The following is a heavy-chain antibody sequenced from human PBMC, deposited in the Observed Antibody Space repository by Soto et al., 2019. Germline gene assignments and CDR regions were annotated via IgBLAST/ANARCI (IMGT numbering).Heavy chain of an antibody. CDR1: GVTFSSYS. CDR2: ISSSSSDI. CDR3: ARDLDTIVTDSSGWSDAFDI. D-gene: IGHD6-19*01. J-gene: IGHJ3*02. Sequence: GGSLRLSCAASGVTFSSYSMDLVRQAPGKGLEGVSAISSSSSDIYYADSVKGRLTISRDNAKNSLYLQMNSLRAEDTAVYYCARDLDTIVTDSSGWSDAFDIWGQGTMVTV. V-gene: IGHV3-21*01.